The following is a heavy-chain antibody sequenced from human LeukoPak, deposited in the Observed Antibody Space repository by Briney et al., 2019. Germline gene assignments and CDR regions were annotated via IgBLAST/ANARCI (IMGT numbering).Heavy chain of an antibody. V-gene: IGHV1-69*13. D-gene: IGHD5-18*01. CDR2: IIPIFGTA. CDR3: ARDLDTAMPLDY. J-gene: IGHJ4*02. Sequence: SVKVSCKASGGTFSSYAISWVRQAPGQGLEWMEGIIPIFGTANYAQKFQGRVTITADESTSTAYMELSSLRSEDTAAYYCARDLDTAMPLDYWGQGTLVTVSS. CDR1: GGTFSSYA.